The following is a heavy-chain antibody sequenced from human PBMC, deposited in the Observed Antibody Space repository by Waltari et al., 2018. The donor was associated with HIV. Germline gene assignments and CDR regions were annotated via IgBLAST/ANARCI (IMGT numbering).Heavy chain of an antibody. CDR3: AKSYGYNFRSTYFDN. Sequence: EVQLLESGGGLVQPGGSLRLSCATAGFTFSNYAVIWVRQAPGKGWEWVSVIDGSGSTKYAASVRGRFAISRDNSKNTLYLQMESLRAEDTAVYYCAKSYGYNFRSTYFDNWGQGTLLTVSS. CDR1: GFTFSNYA. V-gene: IGHV3-23*01. J-gene: IGHJ4*02. CDR2: IDGSGST. D-gene: IGHD5-12*01.